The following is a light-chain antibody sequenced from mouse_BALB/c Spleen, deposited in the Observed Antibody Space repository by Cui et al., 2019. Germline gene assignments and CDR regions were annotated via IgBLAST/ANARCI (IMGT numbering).Light chain of an antibody. CDR3: LQYDNLWT. V-gene: IGKV19-93*01. CDR1: LDINKY. CDR2: YTS. Sequence: DIPMTQSPSSLSASLGGKVTITANASLDINKYLAWHQPKPGKGPMLLIHYTSTLRPGIPSRFSGSGSGRDYSFSISNLEPEDISTYYWLQYDNLWTFGGGTKLEIK. J-gene: IGKJ1*01.